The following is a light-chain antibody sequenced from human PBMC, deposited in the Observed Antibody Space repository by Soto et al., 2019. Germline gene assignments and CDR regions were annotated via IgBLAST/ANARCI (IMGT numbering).Light chain of an antibody. J-gene: IGLJ2*01. CDR3: ETWGSNLVV. Sequence: QLVLTQSSSPSASMGSSVKLTCTLSSGHSRYIIAWHQQQPGKAPRYLMKLEGSGSYNKGSGVPARFSGPSSGADRYLTISGLQSEDEAAYYCETWGSNLVVFGGGTMLTVL. V-gene: IGLV4-60*03. CDR1: SGHSRYI. CDR2: LEGSGSY.